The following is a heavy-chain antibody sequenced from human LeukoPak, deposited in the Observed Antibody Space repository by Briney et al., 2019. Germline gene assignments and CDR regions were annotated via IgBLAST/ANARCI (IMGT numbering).Heavy chain of an antibody. V-gene: IGHV4-59*01. CDR3: ARGYYGSGSYGRFDF. Sequence: PSETLSLTCTVSGGSISSYYWSWIRQPPGKGLERIGYIYYSGSTNYNPSLKSRVTISVDTSKNQFPLKLSSVTAADTAVYYCARGYYGSGSYGRFDFWGQGTLVTVSS. CDR1: GGSISSYY. J-gene: IGHJ4*02. D-gene: IGHD3-10*01. CDR2: IYYSGST.